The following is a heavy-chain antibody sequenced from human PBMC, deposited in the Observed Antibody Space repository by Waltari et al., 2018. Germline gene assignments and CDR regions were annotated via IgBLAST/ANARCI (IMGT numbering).Heavy chain of an antibody. J-gene: IGHJ4*02. D-gene: IGHD6-19*01. CDR3: RGAVAGNPVFDY. CDR1: GFTFSSYW. V-gene: IGHV3-7*01. Sequence: EVQLVESGGGLVQPGGYLRLSCAASGFTFSSYWISWVRQAPGKGVEWVANIKQDGSEKDYVDSVKGRVTISRDNAKNSLYLQMNSLRAEDTAVYYCRGAVAGNPVFDYWGQGTLVTVSS. CDR2: IKQDGSEK.